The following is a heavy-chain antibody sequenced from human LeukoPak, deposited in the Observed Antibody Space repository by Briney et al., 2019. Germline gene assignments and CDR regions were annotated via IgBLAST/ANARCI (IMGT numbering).Heavy chain of an antibody. CDR2: ISSSGSTI. V-gene: IGHV3-48*03. J-gene: IGHJ4*02. CDR1: GFTFSSYE. Sequence: SGGSLRLSCAASGFTFSSYEMNWVRQAPGKGLEWVSYISSSGSTIYYADSVKGRFTISRDNAKNSLYLQMNSLRAEDTAVYYCASPGSIAVAGTAFDYWDQGTLVTVSS. CDR3: ASPGSIAVAGTAFDY. D-gene: IGHD6-19*01.